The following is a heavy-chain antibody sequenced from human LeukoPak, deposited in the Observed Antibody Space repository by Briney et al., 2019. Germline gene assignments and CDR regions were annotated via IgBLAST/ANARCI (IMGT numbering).Heavy chain of an antibody. CDR1: GGSISSYY. CDR3: ARESGYYHDSSSRFDP. D-gene: IGHD3-22*01. Sequence: PSETLSLTCTVSGGSISSYYWSWIRQPAGKGLEWIGRIYTSGSTNYNPSLKSRVTMSVDTSKNQFSLKLSSVTAADTAVYYCARESGYYHDSSSRFDPWGQGTLVTVSS. J-gene: IGHJ5*02. V-gene: IGHV4-4*07. CDR2: IYTSGST.